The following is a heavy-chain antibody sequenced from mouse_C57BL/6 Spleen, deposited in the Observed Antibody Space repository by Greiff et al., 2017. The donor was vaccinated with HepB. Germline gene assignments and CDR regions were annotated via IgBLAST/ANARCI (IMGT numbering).Heavy chain of an antibody. CDR2: ISSGSSTI. CDR1: GFTFSDYG. CDR3: ASPYYYGRIFDY. J-gene: IGHJ2*01. V-gene: IGHV5-17*01. Sequence: EVKLMESGGGLVKPGGSLKLSCAASGFTFSDYGMHWVRQAPEKGLEWVAYISSGSSTIYYADTVKGRFTISSDNAKNTLFLQMTSLRSEDTAMYYCASPYYYGRIFDYWGQGTTLTVSS. D-gene: IGHD1-1*01.